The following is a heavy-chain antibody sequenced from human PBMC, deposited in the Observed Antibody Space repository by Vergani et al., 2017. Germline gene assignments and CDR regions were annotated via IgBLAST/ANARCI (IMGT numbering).Heavy chain of an antibody. CDR1: GGTFSSYA. V-gene: IGHV1-69*01. CDR3: AGDYGSSTSCYTRWSAR. Sequence: QVQLVQSGAEVKKPGSSVKVSCKASGGTFSSYAISWVRQAPGQGLEWMGGIIPIFGTANYAQKFQGRVTITADESTGTAYMELSSLRSEDTAVYYCAGDYGSSTSCYTRWSARWSQGTLLTVYS. D-gene: IGHD2-2*02. J-gene: IGHJ5*02. CDR2: IIPIFGTA.